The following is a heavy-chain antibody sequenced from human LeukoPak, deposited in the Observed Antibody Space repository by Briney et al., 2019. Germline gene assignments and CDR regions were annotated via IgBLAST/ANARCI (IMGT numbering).Heavy chain of an antibody. CDR3: ARAQLLWSTGGVSDY. D-gene: IGHD3-10*01. J-gene: IGHJ4*02. CDR2: INHSGST. Sequence: PSETLSLTCAVYGGSFRGYYWSWIRQPPGKGLEWIGEINHSGSTNYNPSLKSRVTISVDTSKSQFSLKLSSVTAADTAVYYCARAQLLWSTGGVSDYWGQGTLVTVSS. V-gene: IGHV4-34*01. CDR1: GGSFRGYY.